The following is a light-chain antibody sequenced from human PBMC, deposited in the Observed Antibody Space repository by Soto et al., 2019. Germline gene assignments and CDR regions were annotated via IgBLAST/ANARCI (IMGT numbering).Light chain of an antibody. V-gene: IGKV2-30*02. CDR2: KVS. CDR1: QSLIHSDGDTY. Sequence: DVVMTQSPLSLPVTLGQPASISCRSSQSLIHSDGDTYLNWFQQRPGQSPRRLLYKVSARDSGVPDRYSGRGSGTDLRLTTSRVEAEVVGVYNSMQGTPWPCTFGQGTEV. J-gene: IGKJ1*01. CDR3: MQGTPWPCT.